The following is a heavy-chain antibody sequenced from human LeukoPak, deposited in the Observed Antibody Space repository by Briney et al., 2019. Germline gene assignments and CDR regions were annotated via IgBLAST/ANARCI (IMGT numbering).Heavy chain of an antibody. J-gene: IGHJ4*02. CDR2: IYYSGST. CDR3: ARAIAGYYFDY. D-gene: IGHD6-13*01. Sequence: SETPSLTCTVSGGSISSSSYYWGWIRQPPGRGLEWIGSIYYSGSTYYNPSLKSRVTISVDTSKNQFSLKLSSVTAADTAVYYCARAIAGYYFDYWGQGTLVTVSS. V-gene: IGHV4-39*07. CDR1: GGSISSSSYY.